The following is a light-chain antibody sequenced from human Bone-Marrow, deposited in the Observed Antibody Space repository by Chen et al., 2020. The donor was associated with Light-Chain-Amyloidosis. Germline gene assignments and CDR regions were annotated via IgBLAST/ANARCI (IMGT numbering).Light chain of an antibody. Sequence: SYVLTQPSSVSVAPGQTATIACGGNNIGFTSVHWYQQTPGQAPLLVVYDDSDRPSGIPERLSGSNSGNTATLTISRVEAGDEADYYCQVWDRSSDRPVVGGGTKLTVL. J-gene: IGLJ3*02. V-gene: IGLV3-21*02. CDR3: QVWDRSSDRPV. CDR2: DDS. CDR1: NIGFTS.